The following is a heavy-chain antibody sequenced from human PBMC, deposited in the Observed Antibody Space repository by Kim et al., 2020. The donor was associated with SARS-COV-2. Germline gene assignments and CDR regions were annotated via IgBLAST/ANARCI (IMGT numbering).Heavy chain of an antibody. Sequence: GGSLRLSCAASGFTFSSYGMHWVRQAPGKGLEWVAVISYDGSNKYYADSVKGRFTISRDNSKNTLYLQMNSLRAEDTAVYYCAKDRRYYDILTGYYPMATNYYYRGMDVWGQGTTVTVSS. CDR3: AKDRRYYDILTGYYPMATNYYYRGMDV. D-gene: IGHD3-9*01. J-gene: IGHJ6*01. V-gene: IGHV3-30*18. CDR2: ISYDGSNK. CDR1: GFTFSSYG.